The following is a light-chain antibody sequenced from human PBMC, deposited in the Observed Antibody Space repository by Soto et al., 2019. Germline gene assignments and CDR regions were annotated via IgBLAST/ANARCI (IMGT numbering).Light chain of an antibody. Sequence: QSVLTQPRSVSGSPGQSVTISCAGTSSDVGGYNYVSWYQQHPGKDPKLMIYDVSKRPSGVPDSFSGSKSGNTASLTIYGLQADDEADYYCCSYAGRYTYVFGTGTKVTVL. CDR3: CSYAGRYTYV. J-gene: IGLJ1*01. CDR1: SSDVGGYNY. V-gene: IGLV2-11*01. CDR2: DVS.